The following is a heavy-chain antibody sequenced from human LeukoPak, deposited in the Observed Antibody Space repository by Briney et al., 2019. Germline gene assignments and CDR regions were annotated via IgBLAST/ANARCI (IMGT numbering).Heavy chain of an antibody. J-gene: IGHJ4*02. CDR2: IIPIFGTA. CDR3: ASGSGIVVVVAATFPFDY. V-gene: IGHV1-69*06. CDR1: GGTFSSYA. Sequence: PAASVKVSCKASGGTFSSYAISWVRQAPGQGLEWMGGIIPIFGTANYAQKFQGRVTITADKSTSTAYMELSSLRSEDTAVYYCASGSGIVVVVAATFPFDYWGQGTLVTVSS. D-gene: IGHD2-15*01.